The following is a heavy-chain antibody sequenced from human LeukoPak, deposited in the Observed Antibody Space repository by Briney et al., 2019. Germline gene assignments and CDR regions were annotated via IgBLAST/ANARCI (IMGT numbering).Heavy chain of an antibody. D-gene: IGHD1-1*01. J-gene: IGHJ5*02. CDR2: ISSSSSYI. CDR1: GFTFSSYS. V-gene: IGHV3-21*01. Sequence: GGSLRLSCAASGFTFSSYSMNWVRQAPGKGLEWVSSISSSSSYIYYADSVKGRFTISRDNAKNSLYLQMNSLRAEDTAVYYCATRHSRGDWNPSWGQGTLVTVSS. CDR3: ATRHSRGDWNPS.